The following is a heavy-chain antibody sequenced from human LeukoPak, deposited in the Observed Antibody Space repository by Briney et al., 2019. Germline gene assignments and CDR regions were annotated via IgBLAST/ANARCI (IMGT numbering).Heavy chain of an antibody. CDR1: GVSISSSSYS. J-gene: IGHJ5*01. Sequence: SETLSLTCTVSGVSISSSSYSWGWIRQSPGKGLEWIGSMYYSGNTYYNLSLKSRVTISVDTSKNQFFLNLSSVTAADTAVYYCARQYASGRYNTPHNWIDSWGQGALVTVSS. CDR2: MYYSGNT. CDR3: ARQYASGRYNTPHNWIDS. D-gene: IGHD3-10*01. V-gene: IGHV4-39*01.